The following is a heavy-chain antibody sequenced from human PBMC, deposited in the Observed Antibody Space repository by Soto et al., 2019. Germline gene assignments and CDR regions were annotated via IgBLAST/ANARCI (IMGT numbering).Heavy chain of an antibody. CDR2: IYYSGST. J-gene: IGHJ6*03. CDR1: GGSISSYY. Sequence: SETLSLTCTVSGGSISSYYWSWIRQPPWKGLEWIGYIYYSGSTNYNPSLKSRVTISVDTSKNQFSLKLSSVTAADTAVYYCARGQRSDYYYYYYMDVWGKGTTVTVSS. CDR3: ARGQRSDYYYYYYMDV. V-gene: IGHV4-59*01. D-gene: IGHD1-1*01.